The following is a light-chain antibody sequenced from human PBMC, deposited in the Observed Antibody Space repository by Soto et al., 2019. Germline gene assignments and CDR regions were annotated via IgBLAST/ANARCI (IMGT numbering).Light chain of an antibody. J-gene: IGKJ1*01. CDR2: GAS. V-gene: IGKV3-15*01. Sequence: EVVMTQSPATLSVSPGERATLSCRASESVSSNLSWYQQRPGQAPRLVIYGASTRATGIPARFSGSGSATDFTLTISSLQHEDFATYYCQQSYSTPWTFGQGTKVDI. CDR3: QQSYSTPWT. CDR1: ESVSSN.